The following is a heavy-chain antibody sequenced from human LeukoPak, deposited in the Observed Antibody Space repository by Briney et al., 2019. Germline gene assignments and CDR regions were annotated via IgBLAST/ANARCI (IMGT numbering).Heavy chain of an antibody. J-gene: IGHJ1*01. CDR1: GFTFTDYA. CDR2: ISHDGRYK. D-gene: IGHD2-21*01. CDR3: VRDWIGISIPIQRIVGYFQH. Sequence: GGSLRLSCEASGFTFTDYAMHWVRQAPGKGLERVAVISHDGRYKYSADSVRGRFIIPRDTSSNTLSLQMDSLTTEDTAVYYCVRDWIGISIPIQRIVGYFQHWGQGTLVTVSS. V-gene: IGHV3-30*04.